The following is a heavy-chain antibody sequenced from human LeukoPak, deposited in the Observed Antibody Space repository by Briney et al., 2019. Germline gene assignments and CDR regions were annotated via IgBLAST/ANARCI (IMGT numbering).Heavy chain of an antibody. D-gene: IGHD3-10*01. CDR2: INSDGSST. CDR3: STGSGHAFDI. J-gene: IGHJ3*02. Sequence: PGGSLRLSCAASGLTFSSYWMHWVRQVPGKGPVWVSRINSDGSSTSYADSVKGRFTISRDNAKNTLYVQMNSLRAEDTAVYYCSTGSGHAFDIWGRGTMVTVSS. V-gene: IGHV3-74*01. CDR1: GLTFSSYW.